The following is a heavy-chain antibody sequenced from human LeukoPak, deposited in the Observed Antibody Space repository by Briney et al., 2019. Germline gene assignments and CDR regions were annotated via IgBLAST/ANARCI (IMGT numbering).Heavy chain of an antibody. CDR3: ARRYDSSGYYHDGWFDP. Sequence: SETLSLTCTVSGGSISSYYWSWIRQPPGKGLEWIGYIYYSGSTNYNPSLKSRVTISVDTSKNHSSLKLSSLTAADTAVYYCARRYDSSGYYHDGWFDPWGQGTLVTVSS. CDR2: IYYSGST. V-gene: IGHV4-59*08. D-gene: IGHD3-22*01. J-gene: IGHJ5*02. CDR1: GGSISSYY.